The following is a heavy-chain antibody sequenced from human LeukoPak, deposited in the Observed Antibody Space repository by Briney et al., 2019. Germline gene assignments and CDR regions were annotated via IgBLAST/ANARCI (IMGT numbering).Heavy chain of an antibody. Sequence: SETLSLTCTVSGGSISSGSYYWSWIRQPAGKGLEWIGRIYTSGSINYNPSLGSRVTISVDTSKNQFSLKLSSVTAADTAVYYCARTPRWYQRAESDYWGQGTLVTVSS. J-gene: IGHJ4*02. CDR3: ARTPRWYQRAESDY. V-gene: IGHV4-61*02. CDR1: GGSISSGSYY. CDR2: IYTSGSI. D-gene: IGHD2-2*01.